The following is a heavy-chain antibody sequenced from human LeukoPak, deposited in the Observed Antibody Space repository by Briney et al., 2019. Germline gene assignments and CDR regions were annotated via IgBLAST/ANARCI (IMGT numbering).Heavy chain of an antibody. CDR2: ISAYNGNT. CDR1: GYTFTSYG. CDR3: ASSKWSAGGDYYYYMDV. Sequence: GASVKVSCKASGYTFTSYGISWVRQAPGQGLEWKGWISAYNGNTNYAQKLQGRVTMTIDTSTSTAYMELRSLRSDDTAVYYCASSKWSAGGDYYYYMDVWGKGTTVTVSS. J-gene: IGHJ6*03. V-gene: IGHV1-18*01. D-gene: IGHD6-13*01.